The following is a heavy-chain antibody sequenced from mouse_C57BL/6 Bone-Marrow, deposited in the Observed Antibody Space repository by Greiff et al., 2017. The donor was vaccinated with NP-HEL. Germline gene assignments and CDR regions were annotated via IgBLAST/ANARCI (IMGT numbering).Heavy chain of an antibody. Sequence: QVQLQQSGAELMKPGASVKLSCKATGYPFTGYWIEWVKQRTGNGLEWIGEILPGSGSTTYNEKFKGKATFTADPSSNTAYMQLNSLTTDDAAIYYRARPEIYFRNYFDYWGQGTTLTVSS. CDR1: GYPFTGYW. V-gene: IGHV1-9*01. D-gene: IGHD2-1*01. J-gene: IGHJ2*01. CDR3: ARPEIYFRNYFDY. CDR2: ILPGSGST.